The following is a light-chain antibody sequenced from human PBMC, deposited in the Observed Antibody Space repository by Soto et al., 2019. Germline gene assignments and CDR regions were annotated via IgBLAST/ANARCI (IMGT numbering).Light chain of an antibody. Sequence: DVQMTQSPSSLSASVGDRVTISCRANQGISNYLAWFQQKPGKAPISLIFAASNLQVAGPSRFNRSGSETDFTLTISGLQPKDFANYYSPQYQTSPFTFGHGTTVDIK. CDR2: AAS. J-gene: IGKJ3*01. CDR1: QGISNY. V-gene: IGKV1-16*01. CDR3: PQYQTSPFT.